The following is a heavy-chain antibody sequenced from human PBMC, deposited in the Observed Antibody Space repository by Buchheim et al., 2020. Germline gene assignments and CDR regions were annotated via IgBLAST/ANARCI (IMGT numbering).Heavy chain of an antibody. Sequence: EVHLLESGGGLVQTGGSLRLSCIASGFTFRTYVMTWGRQIPGKGLERVSAISGVGVITYYADSVKGRFTPFRDNSRYPVYLKMNSLRAEDTALYYCAKYGDNPPWYDSWGEGTL. CDR1: GFTFRTYV. V-gene: IGHV3-23*01. CDR2: ISGVGVIT. D-gene: IGHD4/OR15-4a*01. J-gene: IGHJ4*02. CDR3: AKYGDNPPWYDS.